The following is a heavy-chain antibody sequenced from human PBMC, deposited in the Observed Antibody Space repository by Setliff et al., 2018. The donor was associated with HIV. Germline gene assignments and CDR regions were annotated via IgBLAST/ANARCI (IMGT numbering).Heavy chain of an antibody. CDR2: IFYSGST. D-gene: IGHD3-16*01. V-gene: IGHV4-61*08. J-gene: IGHJ5*02. Sequence: SETLSLTCAVSGASISSGGYYWAWIRQHPGKGLEWIGYIFYSGSTNYNPSLKGRVTISADTSENQLSLKLSSLTAADTAVYYCARIEGYAYGSNWFDPWGQGTLVTVSS. CDR3: ARIEGYAYGSNWFDP. CDR1: GASISSGGYY.